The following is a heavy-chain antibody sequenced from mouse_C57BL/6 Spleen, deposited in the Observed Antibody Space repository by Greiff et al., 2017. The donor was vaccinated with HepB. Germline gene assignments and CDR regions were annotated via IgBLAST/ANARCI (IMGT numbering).Heavy chain of an antibody. D-gene: IGHD2-4*01. V-gene: IGHV1-4*01. CDR1: GYTFTSYT. CDR3: ARRDDYDGGFAY. Sequence: VQRVESGAELARPGASVKMSCKASGYTFTSYTMHWVKQRPGQGLEWIGYINPSSGYTKYNQKFKDKATLTADKSSSTAYMQLSSLTSEDSAVYYCARRDDYDGGFAYWGQGTLVTVSA. CDR2: INPSSGYT. J-gene: IGHJ3*01.